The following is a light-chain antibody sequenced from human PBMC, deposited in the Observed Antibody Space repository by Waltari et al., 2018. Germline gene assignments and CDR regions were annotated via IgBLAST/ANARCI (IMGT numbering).Light chain of an antibody. CDR3: MQALQTPVT. CDR1: QSILHSNGNNY. J-gene: IGKJ3*01. Sequence: DIVMTQSPLSLPVTPGEPASISCRSSQSILHSNGNNYLDWYLQKPGQSPQLLIYLGSNRASGVPDRFSGSGSGTDFTLKISRVEAEDVGVYYCMQALQTPVTFGPGTNVDIK. V-gene: IGKV2-28*01. CDR2: LGS.